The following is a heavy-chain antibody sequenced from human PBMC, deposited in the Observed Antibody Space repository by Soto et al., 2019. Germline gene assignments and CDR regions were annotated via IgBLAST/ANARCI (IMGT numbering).Heavy chain of an antibody. J-gene: IGHJ4*02. CDR3: AIYHLELFRFDY. D-gene: IGHD2-2*01. CDR2: ISLYNGNT. CDR1: DSSFTSHG. V-gene: IGHV1-18*04. Sequence: QIQLEQSGPEVKKPGASMKVSCKAYDSSFTSHGISWVRQAPGQGLEWMGWISLYNGNTNYAQQFQGRVTMTTDTSTSTAYVELRSLRSDDTVMYFWAIYHLELFRFDYWGQGALVTVSS.